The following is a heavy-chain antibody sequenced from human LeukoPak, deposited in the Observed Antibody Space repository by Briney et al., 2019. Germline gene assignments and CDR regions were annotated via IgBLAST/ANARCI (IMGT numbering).Heavy chain of an antibody. D-gene: IGHD3-10*01. CDR1: GFTFNNYG. CDR3: ARGGDYYFYYMDV. Sequence: GGSLRLSCAGSGFTFNNYGIHWVRQAPGKGLEWVAVISFDGSDKYYADSVKGRFTISRDSSKNTLYLQMNSLRAEDTAVYFCARGGDYYFYYMDVWGTGTPVTVSS. J-gene: IGHJ6*03. V-gene: IGHV3-30*03. CDR2: ISFDGSDK.